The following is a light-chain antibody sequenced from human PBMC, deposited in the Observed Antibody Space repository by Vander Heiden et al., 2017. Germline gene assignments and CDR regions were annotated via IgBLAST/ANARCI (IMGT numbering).Light chain of an antibody. J-gene: IGKJ4*02. CDR2: AAS. CDR1: QSISSY. V-gene: IGKV1-39*01. Sequence: DIQMTQSPSSLSASVGDRVTITCRASQSISSYLNWYQQKPGKAPKLLIYAASSLQSGVPSRVRGSGSGTDFTLTISSLQPEDFATDYCQQYDSNPPITFGGGTKVEIK. CDR3: QQYDSNPPIT.